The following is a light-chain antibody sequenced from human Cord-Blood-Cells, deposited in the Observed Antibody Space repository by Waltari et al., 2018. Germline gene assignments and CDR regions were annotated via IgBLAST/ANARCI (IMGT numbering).Light chain of an antibody. Sequence: DIKMTQSPSSLSASVGDRVTITCRASQSISSYLNWYQQKPGKAPTLLIYAASSLQSGVPSRFSGSGSGTDFTLTISSLQPEDFATYYCQQSYSTPPTFGQGTKLEIK. CDR1: QSISSY. V-gene: IGKV1-39*01. CDR2: AAS. J-gene: IGKJ2*01. CDR3: QQSYSTPPT.